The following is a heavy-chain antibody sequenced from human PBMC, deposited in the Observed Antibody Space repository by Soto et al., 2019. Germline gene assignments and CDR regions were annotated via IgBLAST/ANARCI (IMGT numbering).Heavy chain of an antibody. Sequence: EVHLVESGGGLVQPGGSLTLSCAASGFTFSISWMNWVRQAPGKGLEWVANIKGDGSEKYYVDSVKGGFTISRDNAKNSLYLQMNSLRAEDTAVYYCAAGFPPDFWGQGTLVTVSS. V-gene: IGHV3-7*01. D-gene: IGHD2-21*01. J-gene: IGHJ4*02. CDR3: AAGFPPDF. CDR1: GFTFSISW. CDR2: IKGDGSEK.